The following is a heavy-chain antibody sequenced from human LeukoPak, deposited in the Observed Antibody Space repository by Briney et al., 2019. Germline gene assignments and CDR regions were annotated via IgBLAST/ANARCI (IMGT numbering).Heavy chain of an antibody. V-gene: IGHV3-48*01. CDR1: GFTISTYR. J-gene: IGHJ4*02. Sequence: GGSLRLSCAASGFTISTYRMNWVRQAPGKGLEWVSYFSSSSGTMYYADSVRGRFTISRDIAKNSLYLQMNSLRAEDTAVYYCATVGSSWFYDYWGQGTLVTVSS. D-gene: IGHD6-13*01. CDR3: ATVGSSWFYDY. CDR2: FSSSSGTM.